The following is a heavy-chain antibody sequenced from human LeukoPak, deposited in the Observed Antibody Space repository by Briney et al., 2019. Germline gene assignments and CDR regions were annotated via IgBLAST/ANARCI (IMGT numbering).Heavy chain of an antibody. Sequence: VSVTVSCKASGYTFTDYYIHWVRQAPGQGLEWMGWINPIRGDTNYAQKFQGRVTMTRDTSISTAYMELSRLRSDDTAVYYCARVGPSRYCSGGSCYFYYYYMDVWGKGTTVTV. D-gene: IGHD2-15*01. J-gene: IGHJ6*03. CDR1: GYTFTDYY. CDR3: ARVGPSRYCSGGSCYFYYYYMDV. CDR2: INPIRGDT. V-gene: IGHV1-2*02.